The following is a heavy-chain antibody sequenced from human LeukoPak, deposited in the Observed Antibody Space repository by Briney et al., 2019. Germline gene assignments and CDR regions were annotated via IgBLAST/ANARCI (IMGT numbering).Heavy chain of an antibody. Sequence: PSETLSLTCTVSGGSISSGGYYWSWIRQHPGKGLEWIGYIYYSGSTYYNPSLKSRVTISVDTSKSQFSLKLSSVTAADTAVYYCARERVWYSSSSMGAFDIWGQGTMVTVSS. CDR1: GGSISSGGYY. CDR3: ARERVWYSSSSMGAFDI. D-gene: IGHD6-6*01. CDR2: IYYSGST. J-gene: IGHJ3*02. V-gene: IGHV4-31*03.